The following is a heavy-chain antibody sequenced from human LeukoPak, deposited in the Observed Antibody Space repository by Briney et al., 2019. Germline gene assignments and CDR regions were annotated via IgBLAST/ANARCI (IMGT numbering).Heavy chain of an antibody. CDR3: AKGISHTYYYGMDV. V-gene: IGHV3-23*01. Sequence: GGSLRLSCAASGFTFSSYAMSWVRQAPGKGLEWVSTISGSGGSTYYADSVKGRFTISRDNSKNTLYLQMNRLRAEDTAVYYCAKGISHTYYYGMDVWGQGTTVTVSS. CDR1: GFTFSSYA. CDR2: ISGSGGST. J-gene: IGHJ6*02. D-gene: IGHD2-15*01.